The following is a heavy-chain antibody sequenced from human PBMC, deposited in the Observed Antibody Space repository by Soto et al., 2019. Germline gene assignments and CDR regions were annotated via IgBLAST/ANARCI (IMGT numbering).Heavy chain of an antibody. CDR2: IYYTGST. V-gene: IGHV4-61*05. J-gene: IGHJ2*01. CDR1: GGSIRSTTYY. Sequence: SETLSLTCTVSGGSIRSTTYYWGWIRQPPGKGLEWIGYIYYTGSTNYNPSLKSRVTISVDTSKNQFSLQLSSVTAADTAVYYCANFNWYFALWGRGTLVTVSS. CDR3: ANFNWYFAL.